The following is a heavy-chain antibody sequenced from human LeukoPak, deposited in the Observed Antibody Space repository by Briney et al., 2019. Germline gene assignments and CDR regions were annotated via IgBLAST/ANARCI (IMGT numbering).Heavy chain of an antibody. J-gene: IGHJ4*02. CDR1: GFTFSSYG. V-gene: IGHV3-23*01. CDR3: AKPARRYYYGSGSLNFDY. Sequence: GGSLRLSCAASGFTFSSYGMSWVRQAPGKGLEWVSAISGSGGSTYYADSVKGRFTISRDNSTNTLYLQMNSLRAEDTAVYYCAKPARRYYYGSGSLNFDYWGQGTLVTVSS. CDR2: ISGSGGST. D-gene: IGHD3-10*01.